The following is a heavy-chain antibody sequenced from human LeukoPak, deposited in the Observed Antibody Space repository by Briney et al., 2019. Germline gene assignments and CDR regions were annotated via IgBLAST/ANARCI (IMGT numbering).Heavy chain of an antibody. J-gene: IGHJ6*02. D-gene: IGHD3-3*01. Sequence: SETLSLTCTVSVGSISSGCYYWSWIRQHPGKGLEWIGYIYYSGSTYYNPSLKSRVTISVDTSKNQFSLKLSSVTAADTAVYYCARGPPEWLLSYGMDVWGQGTTVTVSS. CDR2: IYYSGST. CDR1: VGSISSGCYY. V-gene: IGHV4-31*03. CDR3: ARGPPEWLLSYGMDV.